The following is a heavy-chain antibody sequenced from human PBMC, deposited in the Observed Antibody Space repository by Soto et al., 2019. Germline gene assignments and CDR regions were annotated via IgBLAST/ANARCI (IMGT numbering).Heavy chain of an antibody. V-gene: IGHV4-30-4*08. J-gene: IGHJ6*02. CDR3: AREDDGGDSLDV. CDR1: GGSISSDYYH. CDR2: IHHSGSI. D-gene: IGHD2-21*02. Sequence: QVQLQQSGPGLVKPSQTLSLTCTVSGGSISSDYYHWTWNRQSPGKGLEWIGYIHHSGSILYNPSLKSRVTISADTSKNQFLLHLSFVTAADSAVYFCAREDDGGDSLDVWGQGTTVTVSS.